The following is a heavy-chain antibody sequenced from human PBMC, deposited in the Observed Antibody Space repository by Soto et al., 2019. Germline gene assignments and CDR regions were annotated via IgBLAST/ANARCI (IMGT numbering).Heavy chain of an antibody. D-gene: IGHD3-22*01. J-gene: IGHJ4*02. CDR1: GFTFSIYA. V-gene: IGHV3-64D*06. Sequence: PGGCLRLCCSAAGFTFSIYAMHWVRQAPGKGLEYVSSISTNGGSTDYADSVKGRFTISRDNSKNTVYLQMSSLRVEDTAVYYCVKGEYYYDSSGYYPFDSWGQGT. CDR2: ISTNGGST. CDR3: VKGEYYYDSSGYYPFDS.